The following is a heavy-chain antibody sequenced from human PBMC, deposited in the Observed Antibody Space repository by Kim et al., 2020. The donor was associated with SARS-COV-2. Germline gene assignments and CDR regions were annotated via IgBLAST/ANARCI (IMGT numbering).Heavy chain of an antibody. D-gene: IGHD2-2*02. Sequence: SETLSLTCTVSGASISSSGYYWGWIRQPPGKGLEWIGSVYYTRVTISVDTSKNQFSLKLSSVTAADTAVYYCARHFRGTSIRFLGLFQFDYWGQGTLVTVSS. J-gene: IGHJ4*02. CDR3: ARHFRGTSIRFLGLFQFDY. CDR1: GASISSSGYY. V-gene: IGHV4-39*01. CDR2: VYY.